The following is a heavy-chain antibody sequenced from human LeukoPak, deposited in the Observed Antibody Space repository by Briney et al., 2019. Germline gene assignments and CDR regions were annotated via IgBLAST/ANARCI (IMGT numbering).Heavy chain of an antibody. D-gene: IGHD2-15*01. CDR2: IIPIFGTA. CDR3: VRGRLDCSGGSCYSGFDY. CDR1: GGTFSSYA. J-gene: IGHJ4*02. V-gene: IGHV1-69*05. Sequence: GASVKVSCKASGGTFSSYAISWVRQAPGQGLEWMGGIIPIFGTANYAQKFQGRVTITTDESTSTAYMELSSLRSEDTAVYYCVRGRLDCSGGSCYSGFDYWGQGTLVTVSS.